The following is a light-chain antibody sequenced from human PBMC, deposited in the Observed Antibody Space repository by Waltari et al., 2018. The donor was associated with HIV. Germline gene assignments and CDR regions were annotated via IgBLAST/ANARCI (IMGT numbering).Light chain of an antibody. CDR2: DAS. CDR3: QQYDNLPYT. Sequence: DIQVTQSPSSMSTFVWDRVTFTCQANQDVSNYLNWYQQRPGKAPKLLIYDASTLEPGVPSRFSGSGHGTDFTFTISSLQPDDIATYYRQQYDNLPYTFGQGTKVEVK. J-gene: IGKJ2*01. V-gene: IGKV1-33*01. CDR1: QDVSNY.